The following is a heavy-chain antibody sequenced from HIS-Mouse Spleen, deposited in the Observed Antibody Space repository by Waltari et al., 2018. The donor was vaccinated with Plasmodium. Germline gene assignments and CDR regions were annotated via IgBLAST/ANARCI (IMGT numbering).Heavy chain of an antibody. V-gene: IGHV2-26*01. CDR3: ARILSILTGLYYFDY. D-gene: IGHD3-9*01. J-gene: IGHJ4*02. CDR1: GFSLSNARMG. CDR2: IFSNDEK. Sequence: QVTLKESGPVLVKPTETLTLTCTVSGFSLSNARMGVSWLRQPPGKALEWLAHIFSNDEKSYSTSLKSRLTISKDTSKSQVVLTMTNMDPVDTATYYCARILSILTGLYYFDYWGQGTLVTVSS.